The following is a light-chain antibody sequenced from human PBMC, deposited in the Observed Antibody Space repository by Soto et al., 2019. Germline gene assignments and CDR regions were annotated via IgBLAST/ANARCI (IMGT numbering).Light chain of an antibody. CDR3: QQYENLPVT. J-gene: IGKJ4*01. CDR2: DGS. Sequence: DIQMTQSPSSLSASVGDRITITCQASQDIKQYVNWYQQKPGKAPVLLIFDGSRLEAGAPSRFSGSGLGTELSFTISSLQPEDFATYYCQQYENLPVTFGGGTKVEIK. V-gene: IGKV1-33*01. CDR1: QDIKQY.